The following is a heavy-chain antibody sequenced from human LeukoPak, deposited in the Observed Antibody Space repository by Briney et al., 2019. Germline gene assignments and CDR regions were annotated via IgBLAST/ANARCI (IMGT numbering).Heavy chain of an antibody. J-gene: IGHJ4*02. V-gene: IGHV3-21*01. CDR2: IGSSGNYI. CDR1: GFTFSSYS. Sequence: PGGSLRLSCAASGFTFSSYSMNWVRQAPGKGLEWVASIGSSGNYIYYADSVKGQFTISRDNAKDSLYLQMNSLRAEDTAVYYCARGGLYGDYVDYWGQGTLLTVSS. CDR3: ARGGLYGDYVDY. D-gene: IGHD4-17*01.